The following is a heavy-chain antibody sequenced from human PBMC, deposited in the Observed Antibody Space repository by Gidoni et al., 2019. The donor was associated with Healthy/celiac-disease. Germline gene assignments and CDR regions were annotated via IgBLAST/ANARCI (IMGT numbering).Heavy chain of an antibody. CDR3: AGLVVVITDDAFDI. V-gene: IGHV3-11*01. J-gene: IGHJ3*02. Sequence: QVQLVESGGGLVKPGGSLRLSCAAPGFTFRDYYMSWIRQAPGKGLEWVSYISSSGSTIYYADSVKGRFTISRDNAKNSLYLQMNSLRAEDTAVYYCAGLVVVITDDAFDIWGQGTMVTVSS. CDR2: ISSSGSTI. D-gene: IGHD3-22*01. CDR1: GFTFRDYY.